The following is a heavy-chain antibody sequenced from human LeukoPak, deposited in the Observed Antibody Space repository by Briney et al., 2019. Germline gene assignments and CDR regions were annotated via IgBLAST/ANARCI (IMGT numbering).Heavy chain of an antibody. J-gene: IGHJ4*02. Sequence: ASVKVSCKASGYTFTSYAMHWVRQAPGQRLEWMGWINAGNGNTKYSQKFQGRVTITRDTSASTAYMELRSLRSDDTAVYYCARAGGYSGYASNWGQGTLVTVSS. CDR1: GYTFTSYA. CDR3: ARAGGYSGYASN. V-gene: IGHV1-3*01. D-gene: IGHD5-12*01. CDR2: INAGNGNT.